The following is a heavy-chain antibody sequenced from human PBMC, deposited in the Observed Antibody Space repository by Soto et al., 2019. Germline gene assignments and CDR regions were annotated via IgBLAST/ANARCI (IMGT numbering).Heavy chain of an antibody. CDR1: GVNFTRYS. V-gene: IGHV3-21*06. Sequence: PWGFLILTCASSGVNFTRYSMNWVRKAPGKGLEWVSSISSTTNYIYYGDSMKGRFTISRDNAKNSLYLEMNSLRAEDTAVYYCARESEDLTSNFDYWGQGTLVTVSS. CDR3: ARESEDLTSNFDY. CDR2: ISSTTNYI. J-gene: IGHJ4*02.